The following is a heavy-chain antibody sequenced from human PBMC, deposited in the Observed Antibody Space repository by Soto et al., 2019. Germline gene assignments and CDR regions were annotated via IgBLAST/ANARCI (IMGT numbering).Heavy chain of an antibody. V-gene: IGHV1-3*01. Sequence: QVQLVQSGAEVKKPGASVKVSCKASGYTFTSYAMHWVRQAPGQRLEWMGWINAGNGNTKYSQKFQGRVTITRDTAASTAYMELSSLRSEDTAVYYCARSNPTRCSSTSCSDNLAFTAYYYGMDVWGQGTTVTVSS. CDR2: INAGNGNT. CDR1: GYTFTSYA. D-gene: IGHD2-2*01. CDR3: ARSNPTRCSSTSCSDNLAFTAYYYGMDV. J-gene: IGHJ6*02.